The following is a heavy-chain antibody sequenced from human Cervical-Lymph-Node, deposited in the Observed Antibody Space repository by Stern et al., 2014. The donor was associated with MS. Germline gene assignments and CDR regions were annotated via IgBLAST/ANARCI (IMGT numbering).Heavy chain of an antibody. Sequence: VQLVESGGGLVQPGRSLRLSCAASGFVFRRYALHWVRQAPGKGLEWVALISYDGRDKYYPDSVKGRFTVSRDNSNNTVDLEMNSLRLEDTAVYYCAKGGSGSYLDWGQGSLVTVSS. CDR2: ISYDGRDK. J-gene: IGHJ4*02. D-gene: IGHD1-26*01. CDR1: GFVFRRYA. V-gene: IGHV3-30*04. CDR3: AKGGSGSYLD.